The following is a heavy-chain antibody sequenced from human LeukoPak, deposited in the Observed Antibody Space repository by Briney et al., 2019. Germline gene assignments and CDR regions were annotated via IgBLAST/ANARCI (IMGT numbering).Heavy chain of an antibody. D-gene: IGHD1-26*01. J-gene: IGHJ6*02. V-gene: IGHV3-30*18. CDR3: AKAGNYYYYYGMDV. Sequence: ISYDGSNKYYADSVKGRFTISRDNSKNTLYLQMNSLRAEDTAVYYCAKAGNYYYYYGMDVWGQGTTVTVSS. CDR2: ISYDGSNK.